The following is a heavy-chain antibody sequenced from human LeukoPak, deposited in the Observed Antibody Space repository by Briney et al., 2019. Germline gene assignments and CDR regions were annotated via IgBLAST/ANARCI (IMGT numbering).Heavy chain of an antibody. Sequence: GGSLRLSCAASGFTFSNAWMSWVRQAPGKGLEGVAFISYDGSNKFYADSVKGRFTISRDNSKNTLYLQMNSLRTEDTAVYYCAREGGFCTNSVCYSYWYFDLWGRGTLVTVSS. CDR1: GFTFSNAW. J-gene: IGHJ2*01. CDR3: AREGGFCTNSVCYSYWYFDL. CDR2: ISYDGSNK. V-gene: IGHV3-30-3*01. D-gene: IGHD2-8*01.